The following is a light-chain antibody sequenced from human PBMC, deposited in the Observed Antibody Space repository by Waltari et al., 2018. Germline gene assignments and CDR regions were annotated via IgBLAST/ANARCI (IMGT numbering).Light chain of an antibody. V-gene: IGKV1-39*01. Sequence: DIHMTQSPSSLSASVGDRVSIPCRASQNIHKILNWYQQQPGKAPKLLIYAASNLQGGVPSWFSGSGSGTDFTLTISSLQPADFATYYCQQSYSTPYTFGQGTKVEIK. CDR3: QQSYSTPYT. J-gene: IGKJ2*01. CDR1: QNIHKI. CDR2: AAS.